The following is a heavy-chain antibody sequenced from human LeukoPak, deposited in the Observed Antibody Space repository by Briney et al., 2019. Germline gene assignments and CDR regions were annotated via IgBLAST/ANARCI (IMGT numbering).Heavy chain of an antibody. CDR1: GFTFSSYW. Sequence: GGSLRLSCAASGFTFSSYWMHWVRQAPGKGLVWVSRINSDGSSTSYADSVKGRFTISRDNAKNTLYLQMNSLRAEPTAVYCCTGQLYGSGSYYWFDYWGKGTLVTVSS. CDR2: INSDGSST. V-gene: IGHV3-74*01. D-gene: IGHD3-10*01. CDR3: TGQLYGSGSYYWFDY. J-gene: IGHJ4*02.